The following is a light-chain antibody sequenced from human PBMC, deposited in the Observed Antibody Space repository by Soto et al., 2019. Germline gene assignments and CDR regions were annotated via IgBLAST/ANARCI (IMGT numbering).Light chain of an antibody. CDR2: EVS. V-gene: IGLV2-14*01. CDR1: SSDVGGYNS. J-gene: IGLJ1*01. Sequence: QSALTQPASVSGSPGQSITISCTGTSSDVGGYNSVSWYQQHPGKAPKLMIYEVSNRPSGVSNRFSGSKSGNTASLTISGLQAEDEADYYCSSYTTSRTLLDVFGPGTKVTVL. CDR3: SSYTTSRTLLDV.